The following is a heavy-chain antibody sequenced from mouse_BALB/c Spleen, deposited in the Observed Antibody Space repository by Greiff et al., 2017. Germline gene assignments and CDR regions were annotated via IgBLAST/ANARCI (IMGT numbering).Heavy chain of an antibody. CDR2: IYPGDGDT. Sequence: VKVVESGPELVKPGASVKISCKASGYAFSSSWMNWVKQRPGQGLEWIGRIYPGDGDTNYNGKFKGKATLTADKSSSTAYMQLSSLTSVDSAVYFCASTMISWYFDVWGAGTTVTVSS. D-gene: IGHD2-4*01. J-gene: IGHJ1*01. CDR1: GYAFSSSW. CDR3: ASTMISWYFDV. V-gene: IGHV1-82*01.